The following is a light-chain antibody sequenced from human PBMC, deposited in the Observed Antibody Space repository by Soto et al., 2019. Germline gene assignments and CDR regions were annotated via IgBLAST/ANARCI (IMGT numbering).Light chain of an antibody. Sequence: QSALTQPASVSGSPGQSITISCTGTSSDVGSYNLVSWYQQHPGKAPKLMIYEDSKRPSGVSTRFSGSKSGNTASLTISGLQAEDEADYYCCSYAGSGTNVFGTGTKLTVL. CDR1: SSDVGSYNL. CDR3: CSYAGSGTNV. CDR2: EDS. J-gene: IGLJ1*01. V-gene: IGLV2-23*01.